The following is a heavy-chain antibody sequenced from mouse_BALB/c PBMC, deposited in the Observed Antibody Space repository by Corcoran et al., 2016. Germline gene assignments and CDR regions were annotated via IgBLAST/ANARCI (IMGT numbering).Heavy chain of an antibody. CDR1: GFSLSTSGMG. D-gene: IGHD2-3*01. Sequence: QVTLKESGPGILQPSQTLSLTCSFSGFSLSTSGMGVGWIRQPSGKGLDWPTHSWWNDDKRYNPALKSRLTISKDTSSNQVFLKIARVDTADIATYYRARVSGDDCNYVPLAYWGQGTLVTVSA. J-gene: IGHJ3*01. CDR2: SWWNDDK. V-gene: IGHV8-8*01. CDR3: ARVSGDDCNYVPLAY.